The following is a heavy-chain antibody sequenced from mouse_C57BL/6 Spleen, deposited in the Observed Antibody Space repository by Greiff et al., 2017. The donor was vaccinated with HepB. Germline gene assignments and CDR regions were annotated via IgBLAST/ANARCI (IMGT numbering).Heavy chain of an antibody. D-gene: IGHD1-1*01. CDR3: ARDKLRSWFAY. V-gene: IGHV5-4*01. Sequence: EVQGVESGGGLVKPGGSLKLSCAASGFTFSSYAMSWVRQTPEKRLEWVATISDGGSYTYYPDNVKGRFTISRDNAKNNLYLQMSRLKSEDTAMYYCARDKLRSWFAYWGQGTLVTVSA. CDR1: GFTFSSYA. J-gene: IGHJ3*01. CDR2: ISDGGSYT.